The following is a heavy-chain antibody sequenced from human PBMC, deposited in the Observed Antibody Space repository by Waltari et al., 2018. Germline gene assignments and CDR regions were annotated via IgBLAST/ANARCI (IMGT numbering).Heavy chain of an antibody. CDR3: ARGSVATIQPYAFDI. CDR1: GGSISSSSYY. CDR2: IYYSGST. V-gene: IGHV4-39*07. D-gene: IGHD5-12*01. Sequence: QLQLQESGPGLVKPSETLSLTCTVSGGSISSSSYYWGWIRQPPGKGLEWIGSIYYSGSTYYNPSLKSRVTISVDTSKNQFSRKLSSVTAADTAVYYGARGSVATIQPYAFDIWGQGTMVTVSS. J-gene: IGHJ3*02.